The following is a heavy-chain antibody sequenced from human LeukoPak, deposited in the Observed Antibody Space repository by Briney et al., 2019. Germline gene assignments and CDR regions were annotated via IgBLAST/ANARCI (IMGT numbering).Heavy chain of an antibody. V-gene: IGHV3-23*01. CDR1: GFTFSSSA. CDR3: ARDRFARSIDP. D-gene: IGHD3-16*01. CDR2: LSGEGRTT. J-gene: IGHJ5*02. Sequence: GGSLRLSCTVSGFTFSSSAMSWVRQAPGKGLEWVSTLSGEGRTTHYADSVKGRFIISRDNSKNTLYVQMNSLRVEDTAVYYCARDRFARSIDPWGQGTLVTVSS.